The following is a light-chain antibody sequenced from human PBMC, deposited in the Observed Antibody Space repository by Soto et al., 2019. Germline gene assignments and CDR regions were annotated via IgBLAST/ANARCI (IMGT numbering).Light chain of an antibody. J-gene: IGLJ2*01. V-gene: IGLV3-21*02. Sequence: SYELTQPPSVSVAPGQTARITCGGNNIGSKSVHWYQQRPGQAPVLVVYDDSYRPSAIPERFSASNSGNTATLTISRVEAGDEADYYCQVWDSSSDHSVVFGGGTKVTVL. CDR3: QVWDSSSDHSVV. CDR1: NIGSKS. CDR2: DDS.